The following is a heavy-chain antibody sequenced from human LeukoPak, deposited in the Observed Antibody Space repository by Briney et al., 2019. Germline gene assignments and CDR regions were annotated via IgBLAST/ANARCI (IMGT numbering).Heavy chain of an antibody. CDR1: GFTFSSYG. Sequence: GGSLRLSCAASGFTFSSYGMHWVRQAPGKGLEWVAVISYDGSNKYYADSVKGRFTISRDNSKNTLYLQMNSLRAEDTAVYYCARGASCPDYWGQGTLVTVSS. J-gene: IGHJ4*02. CDR2: ISYDGSNK. V-gene: IGHV3-30*03. D-gene: IGHD2-2*01. CDR3: ARGASCPDY.